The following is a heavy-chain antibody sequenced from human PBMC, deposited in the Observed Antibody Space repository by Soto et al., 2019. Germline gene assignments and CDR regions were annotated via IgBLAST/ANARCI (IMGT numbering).Heavy chain of an antibody. CDR1: GGSISSGDYY. D-gene: IGHD3-9*01. CDR2: IYYSGST. J-gene: IGHJ5*02. V-gene: IGHV4-30-4*01. Sequence: PSETLSLTCTVSGGSISSGDYYWSWIRQPPGKGLEWIGYIYYSGSTYYNPSLKSRVTISVDTSKNQFSLKLSSVTAADTAVYYCAREPYDILTGYYPWGQGTLVTVSS. CDR3: AREPYDILTGYYP.